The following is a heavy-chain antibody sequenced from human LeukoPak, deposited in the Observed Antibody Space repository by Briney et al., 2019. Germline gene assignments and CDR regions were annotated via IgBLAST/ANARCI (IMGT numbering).Heavy chain of an antibody. Sequence: SETLSLTCTVSGGSISSYYWSWIRQPAGKGLEWIGRIYTSGSTNYNPSLKSRVTMSVDTSKNQFSLKLNSVTAADTAVYYCARAPLYYYDSSGYSFDYWGQGTLVTVSS. CDR2: IYTSGST. CDR3: ARAPLYYYDSSGYSFDY. J-gene: IGHJ4*02. V-gene: IGHV4-4*07. D-gene: IGHD3-22*01. CDR1: GGSISSYY.